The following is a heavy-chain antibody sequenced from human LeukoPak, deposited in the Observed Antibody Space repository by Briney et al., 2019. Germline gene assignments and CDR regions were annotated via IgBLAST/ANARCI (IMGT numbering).Heavy chain of an antibody. V-gene: IGHV4-59*01. CDR1: GGSISSYY. CDR3: ARETIDYGLNWFDP. CDR2: IYYSGST. Sequence: SETLSLTCTVSGGSISSYYWSWIRQPPGKGLEWIGYIYYSGSTNYNPSLKSRVTISVDTSKNQFSLKLSSVTAADTAVYYCARETIDYGLNWFDPWGQGTLVTVSS. J-gene: IGHJ5*02. D-gene: IGHD4-17*01.